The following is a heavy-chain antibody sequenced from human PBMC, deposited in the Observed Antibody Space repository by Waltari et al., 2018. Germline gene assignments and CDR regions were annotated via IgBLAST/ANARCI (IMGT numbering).Heavy chain of an antibody. D-gene: IGHD5-12*01. Sequence: EVQLVESGGGLVQPGRSLRLSCAASGFTFDDYAMHWVRQAPGKGLEWVSGISWNSGSIGYADSVKGRFTISRDNSKNTLYLQMNSLRAEDTAVYYCAKDRSGYDNYFDYWGQGTLVTVSS. V-gene: IGHV3-9*01. CDR3: AKDRSGYDNYFDY. CDR1: GFTFDDYA. J-gene: IGHJ4*02. CDR2: ISWNSGSI.